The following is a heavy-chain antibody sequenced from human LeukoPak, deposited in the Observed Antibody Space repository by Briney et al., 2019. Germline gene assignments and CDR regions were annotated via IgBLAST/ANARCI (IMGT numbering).Heavy chain of an antibody. CDR1: GGSISSYY. V-gene: IGHV4-59*01. Sequence: PSETLSLTCTVSGGSISSYYWSWIRQPPGKGLEWIGYIYYSGSTNYNPSLKSRVTISVDTSKNQFSLKLSSATAADTAVYYCTRGAAVRYSGYDSDYWGQGTLVTVSS. CDR2: IYYSGST. CDR3: TRGAAVRYSGYDSDY. D-gene: IGHD5-12*01. J-gene: IGHJ4*02.